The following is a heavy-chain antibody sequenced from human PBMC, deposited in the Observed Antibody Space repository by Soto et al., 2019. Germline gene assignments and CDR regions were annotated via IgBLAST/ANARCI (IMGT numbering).Heavy chain of an antibody. V-gene: IGHV4-34*01. CDR3: ARPAQKELTPFDY. Sequence: QVQLQQWGAGLLKPSETLSLTCAVYGGSFSGYYWSWIRQPPGKGLEWIGEINPSGSTNYNPSLKSRVTISVHTSKTQLSLKLISVTAADTAVYYCARPAQKELTPFDYCGQGTLVTVSS. CDR2: INPSGST. D-gene: IGHD1-26*01. J-gene: IGHJ4*02. CDR1: GGSFSGYY.